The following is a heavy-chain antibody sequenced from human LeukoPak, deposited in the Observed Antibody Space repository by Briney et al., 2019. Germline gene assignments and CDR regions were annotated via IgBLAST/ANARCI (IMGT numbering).Heavy chain of an antibody. V-gene: IGHV3-9*01. CDR2: ITWNSGSI. Sequence: GGSLRLSCVTSGFTFDNYAMHWVRQAPGKGLEWVSGITWNSGSIAYADSVKGRFTISRDNSKNTLYLQMNSLRAEDTAVYYCAKDQAGYCSGGSCYPFDYWGQGTLVTVSS. CDR3: AKDQAGYCSGGSCYPFDY. J-gene: IGHJ4*02. D-gene: IGHD2-15*01. CDR1: GFTFDNYA.